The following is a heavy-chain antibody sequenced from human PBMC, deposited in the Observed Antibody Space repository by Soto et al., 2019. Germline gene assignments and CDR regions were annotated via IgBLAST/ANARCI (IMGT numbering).Heavy chain of an antibody. D-gene: IGHD3-22*01. CDR2: IWYDGSNK. Sequence: QVQLVESGGGVVQPGRSLRLSCAASGFTFSSYGMHWVRQAPGKGLEWVAVIWYDGSNKYYADSVKRRFTISRDNSKNTLYLQMNSLRAEDTAVYYCARDSNPGVYYYDSSGAPGYWGQGTLVTVSS. CDR3: ARDSNPGVYYYDSSGAPGY. V-gene: IGHV3-33*01. J-gene: IGHJ4*02. CDR1: GFTFSSYG.